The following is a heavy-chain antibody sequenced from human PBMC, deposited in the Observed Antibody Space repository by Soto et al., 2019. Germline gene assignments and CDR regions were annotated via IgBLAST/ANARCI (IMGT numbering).Heavy chain of an antibody. CDR2: IYTSGST. J-gene: IGHJ4*02. Sequence: QVQLQESGPGLVKPAETLSLTCTVSGGSISSYYWSWIRQPAGKGLEWIGRIYTSGSTNYNPSLKSRVTMSVDTSKNQFSLKLSSVTAADTAVYYCARDGQNWNYVHGFDYWGQGTLVTVSS. CDR1: GGSISSYY. V-gene: IGHV4-4*07. CDR3: ARDGQNWNYVHGFDY. D-gene: IGHD1-7*01.